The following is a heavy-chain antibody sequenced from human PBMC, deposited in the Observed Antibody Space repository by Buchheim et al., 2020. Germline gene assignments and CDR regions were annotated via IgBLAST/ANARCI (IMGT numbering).Heavy chain of an antibody. CDR1: GFTVSSAY. V-gene: IGHV3-21*01. Sequence: EVQLVETGGGLIQPGGSLRLSCAASGFTVSSAYMSWVRQAPGRGLEWVSSISSSSSYIYYAGSVKGRFTISRDNAKTSLYLQMNSLRAEDTAVYYCARDGRGYAFDIWGQGT. CDR3: ARDGRGYAFDI. CDR2: ISSSSSYI. J-gene: IGHJ3*02. D-gene: IGHD1-26*01.